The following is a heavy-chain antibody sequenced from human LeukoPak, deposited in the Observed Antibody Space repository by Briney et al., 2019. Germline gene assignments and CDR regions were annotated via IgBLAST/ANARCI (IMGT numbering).Heavy chain of an antibody. V-gene: IGHV1-46*01. Sequence: ASVKVSCKASGYTFTGYYMHWVRQAPGQGLEWMGIINPSGGSTSYAQKFQGRVTMTRDTSTSTVYMELSSLRSEDTAVYYCARHFSYYYGSGTEYYYYYYMDVWGKGTTVTISS. CDR1: GYTFTGYY. J-gene: IGHJ6*03. CDR3: ARHFSYYYGSGTEYYYYYYMDV. D-gene: IGHD3-10*01. CDR2: INPSGGST.